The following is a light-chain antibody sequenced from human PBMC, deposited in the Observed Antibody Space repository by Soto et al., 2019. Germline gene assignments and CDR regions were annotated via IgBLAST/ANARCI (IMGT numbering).Light chain of an antibody. CDR2: DAS. Sequence: EIVLTQSPATLSLSPGERATLSCRASQSVRSFLPWYQQKPGQPPRLLIYDASNRATGVPGRFSGSGSGTDFTLTISSLEPEDFAVYYCQQRSSWPPALSFGGGTKVE. V-gene: IGKV3-11*01. CDR1: QSVRSF. J-gene: IGKJ4*01. CDR3: QQRSSWPPALS.